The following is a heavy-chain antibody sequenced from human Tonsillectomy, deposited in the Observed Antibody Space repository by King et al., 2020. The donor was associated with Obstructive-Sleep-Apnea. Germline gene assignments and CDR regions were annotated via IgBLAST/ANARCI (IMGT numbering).Heavy chain of an antibody. J-gene: IGHJ3*02. D-gene: IGHD3/OR15-3a*01. CDR3: ARGPALWTGLSSCAFDI. V-gene: IGHV4-34*01. Sequence: VQLQQWGAGLLKPSETLSLTCAVYGGSFSGYYWSWIRQPPGKGLEWIGEINHSGSTNYNPSLKSRVTISVDTSKNQFSLKLSSVTAADTAVYYCARGPALWTGLSSCAFDIWGRGTAVTVSS. CDR1: GGSFSGYY. CDR2: INHSGST.